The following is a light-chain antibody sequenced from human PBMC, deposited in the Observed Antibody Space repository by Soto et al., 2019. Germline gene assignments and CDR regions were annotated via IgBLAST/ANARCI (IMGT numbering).Light chain of an antibody. CDR1: QSVTSSY. V-gene: IGKV3-20*01. J-gene: IGKJ4*01. Sequence: EIVLTQSPGTVSLSPGERATLSCRASQSVTSSYLAWYQQKPGQAPRLLIYGVSSRATGIPDMFSGSGAGTDFTLTISRLEPEDFAVYYCQQYGDSPLTFGGGTKVEIK. CDR2: GVS. CDR3: QQYGDSPLT.